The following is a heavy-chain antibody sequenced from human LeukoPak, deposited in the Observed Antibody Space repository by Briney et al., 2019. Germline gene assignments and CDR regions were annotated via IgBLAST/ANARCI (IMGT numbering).Heavy chain of an antibody. V-gene: IGHV1-69*05. D-gene: IGHD2-2*01. CDR2: MMHIFGIE. J-gene: IGHJ6*03. CDR1: VCTFSSYA. Sequence: SLRLSCSAAVCTFSSYAISWVRQSPGQGLEWRGGMMHIFGIENYTQKFQGTVTITTDECTSTAYMELSRMRCEDTAVYYCARGSDVVPAARVSSDYYYYYIDVWGKGTTVTVSS. CDR3: ARGSDVVPAARVSSDYYYYYIDV.